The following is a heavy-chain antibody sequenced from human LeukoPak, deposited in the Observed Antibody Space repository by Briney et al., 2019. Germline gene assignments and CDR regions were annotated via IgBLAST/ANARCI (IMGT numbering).Heavy chain of an antibody. J-gene: IGHJ4*02. V-gene: IGHV6-1*01. CDR3: AKGAMSAFDY. CDR2: TYFRSKWNN. CDR1: GDNVFSNSVA. Sequence: SQTLSLTCAISGDNVFSNSVAWNWIRQSPSRGLEWLGRTYFRSKWNNDYALSVKSRITINLDTAKNHLSPQLNSVTPEDTAVYYCAKGAMSAFDYWGQGTLVTVSS. D-gene: IGHD6-25*01.